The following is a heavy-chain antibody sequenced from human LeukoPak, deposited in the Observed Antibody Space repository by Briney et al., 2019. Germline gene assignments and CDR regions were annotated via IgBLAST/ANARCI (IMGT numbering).Heavy chain of an antibody. CDR3: ARHLDWSFDY. D-gene: IGHD3-9*01. V-gene: IGHV3-7*01. Sequence: GGSLRLSCAASGIAFSGSWMTSVRQAPGKGLEWVANIKYDGSEKYYVDCVKGRFTISRDNAKNSLYLQMSSLRVEDTAVYYCARHLDWSFDYWGQGTLVTVSS. J-gene: IGHJ4*02. CDR2: IKYDGSEK. CDR1: GIAFSGSW.